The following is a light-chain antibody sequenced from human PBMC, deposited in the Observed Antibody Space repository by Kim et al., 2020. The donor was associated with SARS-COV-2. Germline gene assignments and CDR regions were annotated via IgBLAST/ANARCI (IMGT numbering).Light chain of an antibody. Sequence: KTVTISWHRSSGSSASNYVQWYQQQPGSAPTTVIYEDNQRPSGVPDRFSGSSDSSSNSASLTISGLKTEDEADYYCQSYDSSSYWVFGGGTQLTVL. CDR1: SGSSASNY. CDR3: QSYDSSSYWV. CDR2: EDN. V-gene: IGLV6-57*03. J-gene: IGLJ3*02.